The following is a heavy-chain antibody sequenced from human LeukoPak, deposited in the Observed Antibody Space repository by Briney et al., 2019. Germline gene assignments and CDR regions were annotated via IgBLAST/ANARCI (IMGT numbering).Heavy chain of an antibody. Sequence: PSETLSLTCTVSGGSISSYYWSWIRQPPGKGLEWIGYIYYSGSTNYNPSLKSRVTISVDTSKNQFSLKLSSVTAADTAVYYCARYRGYSYGKGESDYWGQGTLLTVSS. CDR1: GGSISSYY. J-gene: IGHJ4*02. V-gene: IGHV4-59*01. CDR3: ARYRGYSYGKGESDY. D-gene: IGHD5-18*01. CDR2: IYYSGST.